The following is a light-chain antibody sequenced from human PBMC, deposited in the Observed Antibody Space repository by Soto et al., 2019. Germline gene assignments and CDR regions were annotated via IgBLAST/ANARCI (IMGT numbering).Light chain of an antibody. CDR2: EVS. CDR3: SSYTSSSTLV. Sequence: QSALTQPASVSGSPGQSITLSCTGTSSDVGGYNYVSWYQQHPGKAPKLMTYEVSNRPSGVSNRLSGSKSGNTASLTISGLEAEDEADYYCSSYTSSSTLVFGGGTKVTVL. J-gene: IGLJ2*01. V-gene: IGLV2-14*01. CDR1: SSDVGGYNY.